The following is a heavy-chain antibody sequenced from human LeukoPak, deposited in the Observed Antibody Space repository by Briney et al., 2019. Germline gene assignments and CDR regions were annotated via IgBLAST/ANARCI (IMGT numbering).Heavy chain of an antibody. Sequence: PSETLSLTCTVSGGSISSSSYYWGWIRQPPGKGLEWIGSIYYSGSTYYNPSLKSRVTISVDTSKNQFSLKLSSVTAADTAVYYCARVSRTYYYDSSGYYYHWFDPWGQGTLVTVSS. D-gene: IGHD3-22*01. CDR1: GGSISSSSYY. CDR2: IYYSGST. CDR3: ARVSRTYYYDSSGYYYHWFDP. V-gene: IGHV4-39*01. J-gene: IGHJ5*02.